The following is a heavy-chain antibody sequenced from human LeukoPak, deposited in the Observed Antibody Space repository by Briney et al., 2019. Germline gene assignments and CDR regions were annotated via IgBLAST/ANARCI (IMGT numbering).Heavy chain of an antibody. CDR2: ISPYNGNT. V-gene: IGHV1-18*01. CDR3: ARVTLGCSGGSCYRYFDY. CDR1: GYTFTSYG. J-gene: IGHJ4*02. Sequence: ASVKVSCKASGYTFTSYGISWVRQAPGQGLEWMGWISPYNGNTNYAQKLQGRVTMTTDTSTSTAYMELRSLRSDDTAVYYCARVTLGCSGGSCYRYFDYWGQGTLVTVSS. D-gene: IGHD2-15*01.